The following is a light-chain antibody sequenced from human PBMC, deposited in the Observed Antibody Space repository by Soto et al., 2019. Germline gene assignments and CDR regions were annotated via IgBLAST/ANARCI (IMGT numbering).Light chain of an antibody. V-gene: IGLV2-23*01. CDR1: SSNIGSYNF. CDR2: DDI. J-gene: IGLJ1*01. CDR3: CSYAGSGSDNYV. Sequence: ALTQPASVSGSPGQSITISCTGTSSNIGSYNFVSWYQQHPGKAPKFIIYDDIKRPSGVSNRFSGSKSGNTASLTISGLQAEDEADYYCCSYAGSGSDNYVFGSGTKV.